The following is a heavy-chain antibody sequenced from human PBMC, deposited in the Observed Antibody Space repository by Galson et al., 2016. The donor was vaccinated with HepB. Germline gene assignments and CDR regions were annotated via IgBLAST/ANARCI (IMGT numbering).Heavy chain of an antibody. CDR3: SKDGRSYGSSASCHDHFHY. D-gene: IGHD2-2*01. J-gene: IGHJ4*02. CDR1: GFTLSSYG. Sequence: SLRLSCAASGFTLSSYGMHWVRQAPGKGLEWVAFISYDGSNKKYADSVKGRFTISRDNSKKTLYLQMNSLRAEDTAVYYCSKDGRSYGSSASCHDHFHYWGQGTLVTVSS. V-gene: IGHV3-30*18. CDR2: ISYDGSNK.